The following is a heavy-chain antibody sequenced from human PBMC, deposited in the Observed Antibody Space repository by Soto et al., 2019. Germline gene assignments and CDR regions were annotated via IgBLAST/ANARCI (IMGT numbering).Heavy chain of an antibody. CDR2: IRNKGSSYST. Sequence: EVQLVESGGGLVQPGGSLRVSCAASGFTFSDHFMDWVRQAPGKGLEWIGRIRNKGSSYSTEYAASVEGRFTTSRDDSSSSLSLQMNSLKIEDTAVYYCTRDYNWANDYWGQGTLVTVSS. CDR3: TRDYNWANDY. J-gene: IGHJ4*02. D-gene: IGHD1-20*01. CDR1: GFTFSDHF. V-gene: IGHV3-72*01.